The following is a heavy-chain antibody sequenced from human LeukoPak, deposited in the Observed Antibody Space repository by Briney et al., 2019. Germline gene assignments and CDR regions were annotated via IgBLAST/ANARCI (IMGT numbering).Heavy chain of an antibody. D-gene: IGHD2-2*01. Sequence: PGGSLRLSCAASGFTFSSYGMHWVRQAPGKGLEWVAFIRYDGSNKYYADSVKGRFTISRDNSKNTLYLQMNSLRAEDTAVYYCARGGYCSSNGCYRAIYYYYYMDVWGKGTTVTVSS. J-gene: IGHJ6*03. CDR1: GFTFSSYG. V-gene: IGHV3-30*02. CDR3: ARGGYCSSNGCYRAIYYYYYMDV. CDR2: IRYDGSNK.